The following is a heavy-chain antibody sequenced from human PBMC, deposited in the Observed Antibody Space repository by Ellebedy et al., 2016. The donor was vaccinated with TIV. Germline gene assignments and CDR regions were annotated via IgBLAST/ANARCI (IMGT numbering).Heavy chain of an antibody. CDR1: GGSISGFY. J-gene: IGHJ3*02. Sequence: MPSETLSLTCTVSGGSISGFYWRWIRQTAGEGLEWVGRIFPDGSTNYSPSLRSRVVMSVDTSKNQFSLKLSSVTAADTAVYYCARDRQYQYSISGYYRAFDIWGQGTLVTVSS. V-gene: IGHV4-4*07. CDR2: IFPDGST. CDR3: ARDRQYQYSISGYYRAFDI. D-gene: IGHD3-22*01.